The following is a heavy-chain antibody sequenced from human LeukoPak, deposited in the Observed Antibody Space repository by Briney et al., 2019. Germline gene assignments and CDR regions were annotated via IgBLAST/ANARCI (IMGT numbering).Heavy chain of an antibody. CDR1: GYTFTGYY. V-gene: IGHV1-2*02. Sequence: ASVKVSCKASGYTFTGYYMHWVRQAPGQGLEWMGWINPNSGGTNYAQKFQGRVTMTRDTSISTAYMELSRLRSDATAVYYCARDHFGYDFWSGYSGTDAFDIWGQGTMVTVSS. CDR2: INPNSGGT. J-gene: IGHJ3*02. D-gene: IGHD3-3*01. CDR3: ARDHFGYDFWSGYSGTDAFDI.